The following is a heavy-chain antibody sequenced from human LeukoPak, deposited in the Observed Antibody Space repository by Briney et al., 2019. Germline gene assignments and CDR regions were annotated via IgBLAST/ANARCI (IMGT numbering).Heavy chain of an antibody. Sequence: SETLSLTCTVSGGSISSYYWSWIRQPPGKGLEWIGYIYYSGSTYYNPSLKSRVTISVDTSKNQFSLKLSSVTAADTAVYYCASQGSTVNLYYNYYYMDVWGKGTTVTVSS. CDR2: IYYSGST. CDR3: ASQGSTVNLYYNYYYMDV. J-gene: IGHJ6*03. D-gene: IGHD4-17*01. V-gene: IGHV4-59*08. CDR1: GGSISSYY.